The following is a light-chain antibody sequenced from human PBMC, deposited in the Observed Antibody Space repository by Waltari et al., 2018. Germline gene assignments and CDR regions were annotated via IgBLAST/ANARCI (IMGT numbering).Light chain of an antibody. CDR3: HSRDASGVGGS. V-gene: IGLV3-19*01. CDR2: GKN. CDR1: RLRGYY. J-gene: IGLJ2*01. Sequence: SSELTQDPAVSVAMGQTVRITCQGNRLRGYYASWYQQRPEQAPILVIYGKNSRPSGVPDRFSGSSSDNTASLTITGAQAEDEATYYCHSRDASGVGGSFGGGTKLTVL.